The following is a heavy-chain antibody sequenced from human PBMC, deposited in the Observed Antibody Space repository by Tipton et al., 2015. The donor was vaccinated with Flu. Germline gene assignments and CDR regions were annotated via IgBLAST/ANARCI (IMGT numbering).Heavy chain of an antibody. J-gene: IGHJ4*02. V-gene: IGHV4-38-2*01. Sequence: LRLSCAVSGYSISSGYYWGWIRQPPGKGLEWIGSIYHSGSTYYSPSLKSRVTISVDTSKNQFSLKLSSVTAADTAVYYCARHSSTDYGDYLNFDYWGQGTLVTVSS. CDR3: ARHSSTDYGDYLNFDY. CDR2: IYHSGST. D-gene: IGHD4-17*01. CDR1: GYSISSGYY.